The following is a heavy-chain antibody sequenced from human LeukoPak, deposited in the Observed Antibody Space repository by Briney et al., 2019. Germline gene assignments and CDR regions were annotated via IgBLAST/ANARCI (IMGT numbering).Heavy chain of an antibody. CDR2: IYTSGST. Sequence: SETLSLTCTVSGGSISSGSYDWSWILQPAGKGLEWIGRIYTSGSTNYNPSLKSRVTISVDTSKNQFTLTLSSVTAADTAVYYCARERLNYYDSSGYLYYFDYWGQGTMVTVSS. CDR1: GGSISSGSYD. J-gene: IGHJ4*02. V-gene: IGHV4-61*02. D-gene: IGHD3-22*01. CDR3: ARERLNYYDSSGYLYYFDY.